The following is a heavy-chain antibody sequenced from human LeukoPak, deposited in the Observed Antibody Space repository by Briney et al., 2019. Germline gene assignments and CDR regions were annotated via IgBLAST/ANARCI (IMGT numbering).Heavy chain of an antibody. Sequence: GESLKISCKTSGYNFADHWIGWARQTPGKGLEWMGIIYPSDSDTRYSPSFEGQVIIAADTSINTAYLQWNSLKASDTAMYYCARSPPRGSGSISWGQGTLVTVSS. J-gene: IGHJ4*02. CDR3: ARSPPRGSGSIS. V-gene: IGHV5-51*01. CDR2: IYPSDSDT. CDR1: GYNFADHW. D-gene: IGHD1-26*01.